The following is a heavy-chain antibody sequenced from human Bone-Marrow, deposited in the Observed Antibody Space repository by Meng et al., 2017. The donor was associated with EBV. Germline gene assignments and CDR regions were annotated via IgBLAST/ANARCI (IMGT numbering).Heavy chain of an antibody. CDR2: SNQWGST. CDR1: GVSFIGLY. Sequence: QVRRRRWEAGLLEPADTLVLTCAVCGVSFIGLYLRFIRQPPGKGPELIGESNQWGSTNYKPALKGGVTISVDTCQNLFCLNLNSVTAPETAGLCCAETPRSSFIGVAAGWFDPWGQGTLVTVSS. D-gene: IGHD6-19*01. J-gene: IGHJ5*02. CDR3: AETPRSSFIGVAAGWFDP. V-gene: IGHV4-34*01.